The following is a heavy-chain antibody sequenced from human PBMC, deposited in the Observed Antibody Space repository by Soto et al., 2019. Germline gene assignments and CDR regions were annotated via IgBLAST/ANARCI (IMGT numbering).Heavy chain of an antibody. Sequence: GESLKISCAASGFTFSSHGMHWVRQAPGKGLEWVAVIWYDGSKKYYADSVKGRFTISRDNSKNTLYLQMNSLRAEDTAVYYCASEYCSGGRCYYYGMDVWGQGTTVTVSS. J-gene: IGHJ6*02. CDR1: GFTFSSHG. D-gene: IGHD2-15*01. CDR3: ASEYCSGGRCYYYGMDV. CDR2: IWYDGSKK. V-gene: IGHV3-33*01.